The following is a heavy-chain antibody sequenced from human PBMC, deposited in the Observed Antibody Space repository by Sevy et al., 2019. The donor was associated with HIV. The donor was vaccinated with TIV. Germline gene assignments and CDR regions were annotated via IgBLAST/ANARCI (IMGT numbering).Heavy chain of an antibody. CDR3: VRDDRDGYFEY. Sequence: ASVKVSCKASGYTFTGYYMHWMRQAPGQGLEWMGWINPDSGGPIYAPKFQGRVTLTRDTSISTAYMDLSRLKSDHTAVYYCVRDDRDGYFEYWGQGTLVTVSS. V-gene: IGHV1-2*02. J-gene: IGHJ4*02. CDR2: INPDSGGP. CDR1: GYTFTGYY.